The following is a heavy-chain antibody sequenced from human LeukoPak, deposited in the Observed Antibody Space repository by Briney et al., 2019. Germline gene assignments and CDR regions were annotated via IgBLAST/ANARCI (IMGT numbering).Heavy chain of an antibody. V-gene: IGHV1-2*02. CDR2: INPNSGGT. CDR1: GYTFTGYY. Sequence: EASVKVSCKASGYTFTGYYMHWVRQAPGQGPEGMGWINPNSGGTNYAQKFQGRVTMTRDTSISTAYMELSSLRSEDTAVYYCARDGGAAADRYYYYYYYMDVWGKGTTVTISS. D-gene: IGHD6-13*01. J-gene: IGHJ6*03. CDR3: ARDGGAAADRYYYYYYYMDV.